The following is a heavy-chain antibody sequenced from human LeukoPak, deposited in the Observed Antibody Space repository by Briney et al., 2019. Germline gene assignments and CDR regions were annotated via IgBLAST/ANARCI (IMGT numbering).Heavy chain of an antibody. D-gene: IGHD1-7*01. J-gene: IGHJ6*02. CDR2: IIPIFGTA. CDR3: ARDGGNYQSAAIYYYYYGMDV. Sequence: ASVKVSCKASGGTFSSYAISWVRQAPGQGLEWMGGIIPIFGTANYAQKFQGRVTITADESTSTAYMELSSLRSEDTAVYYCARDGGNYQSAAIYYYYYGMDVWGQGTTVTVSS. V-gene: IGHV1-69*13. CDR1: GGTFSSYA.